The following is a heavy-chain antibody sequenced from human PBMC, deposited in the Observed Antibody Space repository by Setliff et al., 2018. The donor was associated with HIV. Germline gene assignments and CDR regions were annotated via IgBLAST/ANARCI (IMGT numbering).Heavy chain of an antibody. J-gene: IGHJ3*02. V-gene: IGHV3-48*04. Sequence: GGSLRLSCAASGFTFSSYSMNWVRQAPEKGLEWVSYISSSSRTIYYADSVKGRFTISRDHATSALYLQMDSLRAEDTALYYCTRSHSTRDAFDIWGQGTMVTVSS. D-gene: IGHD2-2*01. CDR1: GFTFSSYS. CDR3: TRSHSTRDAFDI. CDR2: ISSSSRTI.